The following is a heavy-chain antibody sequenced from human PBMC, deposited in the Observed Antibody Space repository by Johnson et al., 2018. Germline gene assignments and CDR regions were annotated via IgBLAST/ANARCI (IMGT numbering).Heavy chain of an antibody. D-gene: IGHD2-21*02. CDR2: ISGRSYAT. CDR3: AQMLGATVIRGEYFHY. Sequence: VQLVESGGGLVQPGGSLRLSCVASGFTFSGHAMSWVRQAPGEGLEWVSVISGRSYATMYEDSVKGRFTISRDNSKNTLFLQMNSLRVEDTAMYYCAQMLGATVIRGEYFHYWGQGILVAVSS. V-gene: IGHV3-23*04. CDR1: GFTFSGHA. J-gene: IGHJ1*01.